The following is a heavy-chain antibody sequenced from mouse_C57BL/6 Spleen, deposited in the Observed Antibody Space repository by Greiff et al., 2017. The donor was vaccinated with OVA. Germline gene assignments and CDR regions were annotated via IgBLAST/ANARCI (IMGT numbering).Heavy chain of an antibody. D-gene: IGHD2-4*01. CDR2: IWRGGST. J-gene: IGHJ4*01. CDR1: GFSLTSYG. Sequence: QVQLQQSGPGLVQPSQRLSITCTVSGFSLTSYGVHWVRQSPGKGLEWLGVIWRGGSTDYNAAFMSRLSITKDNSKSQVFFKMNSLQADDTAIYYCAKGGLITTGDYYAMDYWGQGTSVTVSS. CDR3: AKGGLITTGDYYAMDY. V-gene: IGHV2-5*01.